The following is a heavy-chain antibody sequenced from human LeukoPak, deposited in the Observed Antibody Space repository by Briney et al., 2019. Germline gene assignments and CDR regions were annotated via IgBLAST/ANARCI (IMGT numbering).Heavy chain of an antibody. J-gene: IGHJ4*02. V-gene: IGHV3-30*04. D-gene: IGHD1-26*01. CDR3: ATGSPAFDY. CDR1: GFTFSSYA. Sequence: GRSLRLSCAPSGFTFSSYAMYWVRQAPGKGLEWVAVISYDGRNEDYADSVKGRFTMSRDNSKNTMYLQMNRLRAEDTAVYYCATGSPAFDYWGQGTLVTVSS. CDR2: ISYDGRNE.